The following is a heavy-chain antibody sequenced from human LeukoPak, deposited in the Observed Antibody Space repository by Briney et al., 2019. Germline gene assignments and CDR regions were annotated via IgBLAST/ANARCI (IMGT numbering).Heavy chain of an antibody. CDR3: ASGGVVVPDAIPVTGL. D-gene: IGHD2-2*02. CDR2: ISSSSSYI. J-gene: IGHJ4*02. Sequence: KTGGSLRLSCAASGFTFSSYSMTWVRQAPGKGLEWVSSISSSSSYIYYADSVKGRFTISRDNAKNSLYLQMNSLRAEDTAVYYCASGGVVVPDAIPVTGLWGQGTLVTVSS. CDR1: GFTFSSYS. V-gene: IGHV3-21*01.